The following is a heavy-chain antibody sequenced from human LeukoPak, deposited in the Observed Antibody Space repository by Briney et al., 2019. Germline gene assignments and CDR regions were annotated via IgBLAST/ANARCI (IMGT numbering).Heavy chain of an antibody. CDR3: ARGSRVNYYYMDV. CDR2: INTNTGNP. Sequence: ASVKVSCKASGYTFTSYAMNWVRQAPGQGLEWMGWINTNTGNPTYAQGLTGRFVFSLDTSGSTAYLQISSLKAEYTAVYYCARGSRVNYYYMDVWGKGTTVTVSS. V-gene: IGHV7-4-1*02. D-gene: IGHD4-23*01. J-gene: IGHJ6*03. CDR1: GYTFTSYA.